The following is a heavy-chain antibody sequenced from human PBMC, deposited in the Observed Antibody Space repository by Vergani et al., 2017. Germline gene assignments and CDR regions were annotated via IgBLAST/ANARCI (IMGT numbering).Heavy chain of an antibody. J-gene: IGHJ4*02. CDR3: ARGGYYYDSSGYRYYFDY. CDR1: GFTVSSNY. CDR2: IYSGGST. V-gene: IGHV3-53*02. D-gene: IGHD3-22*01. Sequence: EVQLVETGGGLIQPGGSLRLSCAASGFTVSSNYMSWVRQAPGKGLEWVSVIYSGGSTYYADSVKGRFTISRDNSKNTLYLQMNSLRAEDTAVYYCARGGYYYDSSGYRYYFDYWGQGTLVTVSS.